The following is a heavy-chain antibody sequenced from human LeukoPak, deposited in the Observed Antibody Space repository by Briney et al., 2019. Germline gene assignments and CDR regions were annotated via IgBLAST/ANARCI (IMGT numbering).Heavy chain of an antibody. CDR3: AKDQYCSGESCPHQRGFHY. CDR2: TSNIGGST. CDR1: GFTFDNYA. Sequence: GGSLRLSCAASGFTFDNYAMTSARQAPGRGLEWVSTTSNIGGSTYYADSVKGRFTISRDNSKNTLYLQMNSLRAEDTAVYYCAKDQYCSGESCPHQRGFHYWGQGTLVTVSS. J-gene: IGHJ4*02. D-gene: IGHD2-15*01. V-gene: IGHV3-23*01.